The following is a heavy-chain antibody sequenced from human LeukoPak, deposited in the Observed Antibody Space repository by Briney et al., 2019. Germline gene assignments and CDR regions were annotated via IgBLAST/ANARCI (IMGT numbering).Heavy chain of an antibody. CDR2: IMPIFGTE. CDR3: ARERGEYSSSWSVFDS. V-gene: IGHV1-69*01. CDR1: GGTFSTYA. J-gene: IGHJ4*02. D-gene: IGHD6-13*01. Sequence: GSSVKVSCKASGGTFSTYAIGWVRQAPGQGLEWMGGIMPIFGTENYAQKFQGGVTFAADESTSTAYLELSSLSSEDTAVYYCARERGEYSSSWSVFDSWGQGTLVTVSS.